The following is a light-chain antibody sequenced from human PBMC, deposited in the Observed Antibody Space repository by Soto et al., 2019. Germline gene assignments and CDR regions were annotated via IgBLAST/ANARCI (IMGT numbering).Light chain of an antibody. CDR2: SNN. CDR1: SSNIGRNY. J-gene: IGLJ3*02. CDR3: AAWDDSLSGWV. Sequence: QSVLTQPPSASGTPGQRVTISCSGSSSNIGRNYGYWYQQLPGTAPKLLIYSNNQRPSGVPDRFSGSKSGTSASLAISGLRSDDESDYYCAAWDDSLSGWVFGGGTKVTVL. V-gene: IGLV1-47*01.